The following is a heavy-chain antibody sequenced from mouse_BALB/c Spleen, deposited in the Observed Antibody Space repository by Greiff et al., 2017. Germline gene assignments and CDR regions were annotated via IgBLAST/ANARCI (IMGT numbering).Heavy chain of an antibody. J-gene: IGHJ4*01. D-gene: IGHD1-1*01. V-gene: IGHV3-6*02. CDR2: ISYDGSN. CDR1: GYSITSGYY. Sequence: ESGPGLVKPSQSLSLTCSVTGYSITSGYYWNWIRQFPGNKLEWMGYISYDGSNNYNPSLKNRISITRDTSKNQFFLKLNSVTTEDTATYYCAREGVTTVEGAMDYWGQGTSVTVSS. CDR3: AREGVTTVEGAMDY.